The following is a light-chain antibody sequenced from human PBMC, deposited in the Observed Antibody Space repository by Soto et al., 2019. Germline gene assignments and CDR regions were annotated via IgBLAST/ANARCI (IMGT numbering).Light chain of an antibody. CDR3: CSYAGAYIFV. V-gene: IGLV2-14*01. CDR1: SSDVGGYDF. CDR2: EVS. Sequence: QSVLTQPASVAGSPGQSITISCAGTSSDVGGYDFVSWYQHHPGRAPKLLIYEVSGRPSGVSYRFSGSKSGNTASLIISGLQAEDEVDYYCCSYAGAYIFVFGTGTKVTVL. J-gene: IGLJ1*01.